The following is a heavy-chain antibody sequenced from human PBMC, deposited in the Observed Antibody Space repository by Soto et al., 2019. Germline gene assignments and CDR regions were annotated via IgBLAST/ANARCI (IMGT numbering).Heavy chain of an antibody. Sequence: SETLSLTCSVSIGSISSDYWTWIRQPPGKRLEWIGYIYSTGSTNYNPSLKSRLTISLDTPNNQVSLKLTSVTAADTAVYYCARGPYGDYFDYWGQGTLVTVSS. CDR1: IGSISSDY. J-gene: IGHJ4*02. CDR3: ARGPYGDYFDY. CDR2: IYSTGST. D-gene: IGHD4-17*01. V-gene: IGHV4-59*01.